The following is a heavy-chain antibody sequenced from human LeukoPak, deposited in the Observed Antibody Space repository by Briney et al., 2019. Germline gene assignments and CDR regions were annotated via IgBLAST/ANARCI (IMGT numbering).Heavy chain of an antibody. J-gene: IGHJ5*01. V-gene: IGHV3-7*01. D-gene: IGHD6-13*01. CDR3: ARSRGGYSSSWFDY. CDR2: IKQDGSEK. Sequence: GGSLRLSCTASGFTFGDYAMSWFRQAPGKGLEWVANIKQDGSEKYYVDSVKGRFTISRDNAKNSLYLQMNSLRAEDTAAYYCARSRGGYSSSWFDYWGQGTLVTVSS. CDR1: GFTFGDYA.